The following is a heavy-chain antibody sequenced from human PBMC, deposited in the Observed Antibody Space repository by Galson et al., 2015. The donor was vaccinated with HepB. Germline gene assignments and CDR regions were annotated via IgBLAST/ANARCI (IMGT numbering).Heavy chain of an antibody. CDR1: GFTFSSYW. V-gene: IGHV3-7*01. CDR3: ARVFSSGWSPGFGY. CDR2: IKQDGSEK. Sequence: LRLSCAASGFTFSSYWMSWVRQAPGKGLEWVANIKQDGSEKYYVDSVKGRFTISRDNAKNSLYLQMNSPRAEDTAVYYCARVFSSGWSPGFGYWGQGTLVTVSS. D-gene: IGHD6-19*01. J-gene: IGHJ4*02.